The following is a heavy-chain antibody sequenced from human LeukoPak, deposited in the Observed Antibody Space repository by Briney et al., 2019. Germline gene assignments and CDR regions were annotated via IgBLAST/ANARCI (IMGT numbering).Heavy chain of an antibody. CDR1: GDSMHSYY. V-gene: IGHV4-4*07. CDR3: AREKSGTLTRAYYYIDV. D-gene: IGHD1-26*01. CDR2: AYSGVNA. Sequence: PSETLSLTCTVSGDSMHSYYWSWIRQSPEKGLEWIGRAYSGVNAYYNPSLQSRVTMSVDKSNNQFSLDLASVTAADTALYYCAREKSGTLTRAYYYIDVWGRGITVTVSS. J-gene: IGHJ6*03.